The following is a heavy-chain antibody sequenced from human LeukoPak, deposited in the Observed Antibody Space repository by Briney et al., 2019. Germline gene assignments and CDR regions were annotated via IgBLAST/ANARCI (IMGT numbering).Heavy chain of an antibody. CDR2: THSSGST. CDR3: AREVGAPRYFDY. V-gene: IGHV4-61*10. D-gene: IGHD1-26*01. Sequence: SETLSLTCPVSGASVSSDSYYWRWIRQPAGKTLEWIGRTHSSGSTDYNPSLMSRVTMSLDTSKNQFSLRLSSVTAADTAVYYCAREVGAPRYFDYWGQGTLVTVSS. CDR1: GASVSSDSYY. J-gene: IGHJ4*02.